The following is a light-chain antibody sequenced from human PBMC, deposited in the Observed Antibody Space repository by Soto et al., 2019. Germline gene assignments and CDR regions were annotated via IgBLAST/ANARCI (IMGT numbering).Light chain of an antibody. CDR3: QQYNNWPPWT. Sequence: EIVMTQSPATLSVSPGERATLSCRASQSVSSNLAWYQQKPGQAPRLLIYGASTRATGIPARFSGSGSGTEFTPPISSLQSEDFAAYYCQQYNNWPPWTFGQGTKVDIK. CDR1: QSVSSN. V-gene: IGKV3-15*01. J-gene: IGKJ1*01. CDR2: GAS.